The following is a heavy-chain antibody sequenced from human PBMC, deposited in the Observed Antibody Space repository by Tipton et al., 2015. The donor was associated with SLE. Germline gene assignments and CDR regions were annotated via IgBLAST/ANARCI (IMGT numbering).Heavy chain of an antibody. CDR2: IYSGGST. Sequence: SLRLSCAASGFTVSSNYMSWVRQAPGKGLEWVSVIYSGGSTYYADSVKRRFTISRDNSKNTLYLQMNSLRAEDTAVYYCARARMGSGCSDYWAQGTLVTVSS. V-gene: IGHV3-53*05. J-gene: IGHJ4*02. CDR1: GFTVSSNY. CDR3: ARARMGSGCSDY. D-gene: IGHD6-25*01.